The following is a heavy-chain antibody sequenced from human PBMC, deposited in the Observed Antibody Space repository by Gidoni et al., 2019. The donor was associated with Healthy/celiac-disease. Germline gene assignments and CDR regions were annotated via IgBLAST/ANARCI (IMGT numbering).Heavy chain of an antibody. J-gene: IGHJ4*02. V-gene: IGHV1-69*04. CDR1: GGTFSSYA. Sequence: QVQLVQSGAEVKKPGSSVKVSCKASGGTFSSYAISWLRQAPGQGLAWMGRIIPILGIANYAQKFQGRVTITADKSTSTAYMELSSLRSEDTAVYYCARVNENGDYVFFDYWGQGTLVTVSS. D-gene: IGHD4-17*01. CDR3: ARVNENGDYVFFDY. CDR2: IIPILGIA.